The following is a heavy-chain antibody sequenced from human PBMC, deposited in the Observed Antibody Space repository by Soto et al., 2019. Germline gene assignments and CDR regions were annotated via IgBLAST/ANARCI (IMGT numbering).Heavy chain of an antibody. J-gene: IGHJ6*02. CDR3: ARPFKQNWALAGMDV. V-gene: IGHV4-39*01. CDR1: GDSMSTSSYY. CDR2: ISYNGNT. D-gene: IGHD7-27*01. Sequence: SETLSLTCTVSGDSMSTSSYYWAWIRQPPGKGPEWIGTISYNGNTYSNPSLKSRLTISLDMSNNQFSLKLTSVTAADTAVYYCARPFKQNWALAGMDVWGQGTTVTVSS.